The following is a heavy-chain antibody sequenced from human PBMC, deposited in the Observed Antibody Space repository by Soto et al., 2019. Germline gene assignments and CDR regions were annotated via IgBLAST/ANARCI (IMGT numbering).Heavy chain of an antibody. CDR3: AGEGHAYDFWGGYDRLPSV. CDR1: GDSVSSNSAA. CDR2: TYYRSKWYN. V-gene: IGHV6-1*01. D-gene: IGHD3-3*01. Sequence: SETLSLTCAISGDSVSSNSAAWNWIRQSPSRGLEWLGRTYYRSKWYNDYAVSVKSRITINPDTSKNQFSLQLNSVTPEDTAVYCWAGEGHAYDFWGGYDRLPSVWGQGTLVTGSS. J-gene: IGHJ4*02.